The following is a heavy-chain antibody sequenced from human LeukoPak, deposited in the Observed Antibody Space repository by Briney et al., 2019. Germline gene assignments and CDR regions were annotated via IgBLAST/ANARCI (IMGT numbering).Heavy chain of an antibody. V-gene: IGHV4-34*01. D-gene: IGHD4-23*01. J-gene: IGHJ4*02. CDR1: GGSFSGYY. Sequence: SETLSLTCAVYGGSFSGYYWSWIRQPPGKGLEWIGEINHSGSINYNPSLKSRVTISVDTSKNQFSLKLSSVTAADTAVYYCARLRWSQGFDYWGQGTLVTVSS. CDR3: ARLRWSQGFDY. CDR2: INHSGSI.